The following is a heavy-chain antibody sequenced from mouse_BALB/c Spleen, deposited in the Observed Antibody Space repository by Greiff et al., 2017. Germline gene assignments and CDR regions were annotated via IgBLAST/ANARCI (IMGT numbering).Heavy chain of an antibody. CDR2: ISSGGSYT. CDR1: GFTFSDYY. V-gene: IGHV5-4*02. D-gene: IGHD2-4*01. Sequence: EVQGVESGGGLVKPGGSLKLSCAASGFTFSDYYMYWVRQTPEKRLEWVATISSGGSYTYYPDSVKGRFTISRDNAKNTLYLQMSSLKSEDTAMYDCAGQSMITRGAMDYWGQGTSVTVSS. J-gene: IGHJ4*01. CDR3: AGQSMITRGAMDY.